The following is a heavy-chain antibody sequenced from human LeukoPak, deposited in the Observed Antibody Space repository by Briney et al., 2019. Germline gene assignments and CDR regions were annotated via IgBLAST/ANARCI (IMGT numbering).Heavy chain of an antibody. CDR3: ARLRWLVPRDAFDI. CDR2: IYYSGST. J-gene: IGHJ3*02. D-gene: IGHD4-23*01. Sequence: SETLSLTCTVAGGSISSSNYFWGWIRQPPGKGLEWIGSIYYSGSTYYHPSLKSRVTISVDTSKNQFSLKLSSVTAADTAVCYCARLRWLVPRDAFDIWGQGTMVTVSS. CDR1: GGSISSSNYF. V-gene: IGHV4-39*01.